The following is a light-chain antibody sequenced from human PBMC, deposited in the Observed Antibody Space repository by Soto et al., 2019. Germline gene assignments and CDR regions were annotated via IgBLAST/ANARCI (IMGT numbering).Light chain of an antibody. CDR2: DAS. CDR1: RDIDDY. V-gene: IGKV1-27*01. CDR3: QKYNKAPWT. J-gene: IGKJ1*01. Sequence: DIQMTQSPPSLSASVGDRVTITCRASRDIDDYLAWYQHIAGKAPKLIIYDASSLQPGVPSRFSGSGSGPYFTLTINSLQPEDVATYYCQKYNKAPWTFGQGTKV.